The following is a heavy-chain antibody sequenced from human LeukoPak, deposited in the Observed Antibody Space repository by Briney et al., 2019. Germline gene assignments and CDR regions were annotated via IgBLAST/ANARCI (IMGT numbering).Heavy chain of an antibody. CDR2: IYPGDSDT. D-gene: IGHD3-10*01. V-gene: IGHV5-51*01. Sequence: GEPLKISRKGSGYSFTSYWIGWVRQMPGKGLEWMGIIYPGDSDTRYSPSFQGQVSISADKSISTAYLQWSSLKASDTAMYYCARPNLGSGFRDLHYYFDYWGQGTLVTVSS. CDR3: ARPNLGSGFRDLHYYFDY. CDR1: GYSFTSYW. J-gene: IGHJ4*02.